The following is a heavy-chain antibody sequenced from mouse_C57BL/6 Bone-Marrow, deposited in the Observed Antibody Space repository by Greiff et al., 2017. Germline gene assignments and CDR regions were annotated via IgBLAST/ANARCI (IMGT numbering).Heavy chain of an antibody. CDR2: IFPGSGST. V-gene: IGHV1-75*01. J-gene: IGHJ3*01. CDR3: ARNYDYDVEFAY. D-gene: IGHD2-4*01. CDR1: GYTFTDYY. Sequence: QVQLKESGPELVKPGASVKISCKASGYTFTDYYINWVKQRPGQGLEWIGWIFPGSGSTYYNEKFKGKSTLTVDKSSSTAYMQLSSLTSEDSAVYYCARNYDYDVEFAYWGQGTLVTVSA.